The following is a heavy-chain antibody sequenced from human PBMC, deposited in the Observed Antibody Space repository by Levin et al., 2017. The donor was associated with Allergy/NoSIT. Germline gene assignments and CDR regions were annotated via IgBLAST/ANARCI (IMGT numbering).Heavy chain of an antibody. CDR1: GFTFSNFA. CDR3: AKDGLGSCLDY. Sequence: TGGSLRLSCAASGFTFSNFAMSWVRQAPGKGLEWVSSISASGGGRYYADSVQGRLTISRDNSKNTLYLQMNSLRADDTAVYYCAKDGLGSCLDYWGQGALVTVSS. CDR2: ISASGGGR. V-gene: IGHV3-23*01. J-gene: IGHJ4*02. D-gene: IGHD3-10*01.